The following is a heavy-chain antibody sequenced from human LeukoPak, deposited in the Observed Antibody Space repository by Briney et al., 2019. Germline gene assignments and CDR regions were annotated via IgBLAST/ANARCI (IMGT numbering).Heavy chain of an antibody. CDR1: GGSISSSSYY. CDR2: IYYGGST. D-gene: IGHD3-10*01. J-gene: IGHJ3*02. V-gene: IGHV4-39*07. CDR3: ARDLCCPYYYGSGSSRADAFDI. Sequence: SETLSLTCTVSGGSISSSSYYWGWIRQPPGKGLEWIGSIYYGGSTYYNPSLKSRVTISVDTSKNQFSLKLSSVTAADTAVYYCARDLCCPYYYGSGSSRADAFDIWGQGTMVTVSS.